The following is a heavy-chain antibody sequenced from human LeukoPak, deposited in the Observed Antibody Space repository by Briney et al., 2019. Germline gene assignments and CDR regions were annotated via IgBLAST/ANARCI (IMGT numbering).Heavy chain of an antibody. CDR3: AREGYYYDSSGYYRNAFDI. V-gene: IGHV4-4*02. CDR2: IYHSGST. Sequence: TSGTLSLTCAVSGGSISSSNWWSWVRPPPGKGLEWIGEIYHSGSTNYNPSLKSRVTISVDKSKNQFSLKLSSVTAADTAVYYCAREGYYYDSSGYYRNAFDIWGQGTMVTVSS. CDR1: GGSISSSNW. J-gene: IGHJ3*02. D-gene: IGHD3-22*01.